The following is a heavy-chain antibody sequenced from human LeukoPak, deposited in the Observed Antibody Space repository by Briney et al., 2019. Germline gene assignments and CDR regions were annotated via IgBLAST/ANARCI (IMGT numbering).Heavy chain of an antibody. J-gene: IGHJ4*02. V-gene: IGHV3-23*01. CDR3: AKDAGPQQLVFFDS. Sequence: GGSLRLSCTATGFTFSNFGMAWVRQAPGQGLEWVSTISGSGGNMYQADSVKGRFTISRDNSRSTLYLQMNSLRAEDTAVYYCAKDAGPQQLVFFDSWGQGTLVTVSS. D-gene: IGHD6-6*01. CDR2: ISGSGGNM. CDR1: GFTFSNFG.